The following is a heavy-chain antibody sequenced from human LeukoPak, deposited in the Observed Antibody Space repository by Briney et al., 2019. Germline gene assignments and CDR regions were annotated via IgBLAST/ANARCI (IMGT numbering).Heavy chain of an antibody. Sequence: GESLRLSCAVSGLTFRNLKMNWVRQAPGKGLEWVSYISAGGRTTFYADSVTGRFTISRDNARNSLYLQMSSLRVGDTAVYYCARMGSGSYMYYFDYWGQGTLVTVSS. CDR1: GLTFRNLK. J-gene: IGHJ4*02. V-gene: IGHV3-48*03. CDR3: ARMGSGSYMYYFDY. CDR2: ISAGGRTT. D-gene: IGHD1-26*01.